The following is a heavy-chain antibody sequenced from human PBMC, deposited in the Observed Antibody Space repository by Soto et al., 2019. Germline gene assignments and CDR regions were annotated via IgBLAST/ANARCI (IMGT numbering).Heavy chain of an antibody. CDR1: GFSLSTSGVG. CDR2: IYWNDDK. V-gene: IGHV2-5*01. Sequence: SGPTLVNPTQTLTLTCTFSGFSLSTSGVGVGWIRQPPGKALEWLALIYWNDDKRYSPSLKSRLTITKDTSKNQVVLTMTNMDPVDTATYYCAHRRGSTDYYDSSGYSRGAFEIWRHGTLVTVSS. CDR3: AHRRGSTDYYDSSGYSRGAFEI. D-gene: IGHD3-22*01. J-gene: IGHJ3*02.